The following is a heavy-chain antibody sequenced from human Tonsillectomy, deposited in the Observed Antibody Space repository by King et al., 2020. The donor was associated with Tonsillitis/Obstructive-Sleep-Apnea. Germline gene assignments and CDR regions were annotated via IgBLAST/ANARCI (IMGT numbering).Heavy chain of an antibody. Sequence: VQLVESGGGLVQPGGSLRLSCAASGFTFSSFAMSWVRQAPGKGLEWVSDIRGSGGSTYYADSVKGRFTISRDNSKNTLSLTMNSLRAEDTAVYYCAQIGAVAEFDYWGQGTLVTVSS. V-gene: IGHV3-23*04. D-gene: IGHD6-19*01. CDR1: GFTFSSFA. CDR2: IRGSGGST. J-gene: IGHJ4*02. CDR3: AQIGAVAEFDY.